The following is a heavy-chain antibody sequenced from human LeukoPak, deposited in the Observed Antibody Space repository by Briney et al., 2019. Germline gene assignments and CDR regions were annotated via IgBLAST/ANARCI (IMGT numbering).Heavy chain of an antibody. D-gene: IGHD3-10*01. V-gene: IGHV3-7*01. J-gene: IGHJ6*02. CDR1: GFPFSTYS. CDR3: AGDYGSGSYGGGGYYYYGMDV. Sequence: GGSLRLSCSASGFPFSTYSMNWVRQAPGKGLEWVANIKQDGSEKYYVDSVKGRFIISRDNAKNSLYLQMNSLRAEDTAVYYCAGDYGSGSYGGGGYYYYGMDVWGQGTTVTVSS. CDR2: IKQDGSEK.